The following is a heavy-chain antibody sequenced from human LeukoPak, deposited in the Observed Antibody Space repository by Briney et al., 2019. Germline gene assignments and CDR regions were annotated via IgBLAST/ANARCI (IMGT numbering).Heavy chain of an antibody. V-gene: IGHV3-9*01. D-gene: IGHD6-13*01. CDR2: ISWNSGSI. CDR3: AKDIRAAGMMYYYYYGMDV. J-gene: IGHJ6*02. Sequence: AGGSLRLSCAASGFTFDEYAMHWVRQAPGKGLEWVSGISWNSGSIGYADSVKGRFTISRDNAKNSLYLQMNSLRAEDTALYYCAKDIRAAGMMYYYYYGMDVWGQGTTVTVSS. CDR1: GFTFDEYA.